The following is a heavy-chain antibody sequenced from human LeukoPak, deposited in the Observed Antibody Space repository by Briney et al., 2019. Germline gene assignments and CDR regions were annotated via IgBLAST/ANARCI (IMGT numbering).Heavy chain of an antibody. CDR1: GFTVSSSC. CDR3: ARGQQLVGDY. D-gene: IGHD6-13*01. V-gene: IGHV3-53*01. J-gene: IGHJ4*02. Sequence: GGSLRLSCAASGFTVSSSCMTWVRQAPGKGLEWVSVIYSGGSTYYADSVKGRFTISRDNSKNTVYLQMNSLRAEDTAVYYCARGQQLVGDYWGQGTPVTVSS. CDR2: IYSGGST.